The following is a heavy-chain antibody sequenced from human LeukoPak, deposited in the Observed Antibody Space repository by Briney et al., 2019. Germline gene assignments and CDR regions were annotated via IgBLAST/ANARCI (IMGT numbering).Heavy chain of an antibody. D-gene: IGHD3-10*01. V-gene: IGHV4-34*01. CDR2: INHSGST. CDR1: GGSFSGYY. J-gene: IGHJ6*03. Sequence: SETLSLTCAVYGGSFSGYYWSWIRQPPGKGLEWIGEINHSGSTNYNPSLKRRVTISVDTSKNQFSLKLSSVTAADTAVYYCARDGLNTMVRGKIHYYYMDVWGKGTTVTISS. CDR3: ARDGLNTMVRGKIHYYYMDV.